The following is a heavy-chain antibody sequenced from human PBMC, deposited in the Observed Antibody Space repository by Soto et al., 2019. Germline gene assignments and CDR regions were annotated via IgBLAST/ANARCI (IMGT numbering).Heavy chain of an antibody. CDR1: GGSIRSRNW. CDR3: ARIGAAGTSVDY. V-gene: IGHV4-4*02. Sequence: PSETQSVTSAVAGGSIRSRNWRSRVRKPPGKGLEWIGEIYHSGSTNYNPSLKSRVTISVDKSKDQFSLKLSSVPAADTAVYYCARIGAAGTSVDYWLQGTLDIGSS. J-gene: IGHJ4*02. CDR2: IYHSGST. D-gene: IGHD6-13*01.